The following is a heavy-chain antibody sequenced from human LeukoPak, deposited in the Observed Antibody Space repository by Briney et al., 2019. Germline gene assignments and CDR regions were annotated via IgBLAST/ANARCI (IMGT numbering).Heavy chain of an antibody. CDR1: GYSVTGYY. Sequence: ASVKVSGNAAGYSVTGYYMHWLRQAPGQGLEWMGWINPHSGDTGYAQKFQGRVIMTRDMSITTTYMELTRLRSDDTAFYYCARWDGYSSSPDYWGQGSLVTVSS. CDR2: INPHSGDT. D-gene: IGHD6-13*01. CDR3: ARWDGYSSSPDY. J-gene: IGHJ4*02. V-gene: IGHV1-2*02.